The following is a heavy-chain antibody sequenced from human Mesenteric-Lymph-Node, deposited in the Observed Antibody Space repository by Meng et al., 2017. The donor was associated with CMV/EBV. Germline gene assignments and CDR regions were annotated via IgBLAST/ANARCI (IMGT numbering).Heavy chain of an antibody. CDR3: ARLPAAPRIIMVRGVITGPIDY. J-gene: IGHJ4*02. V-gene: IGHV3-21*01. Sequence: GGSLRLSCAASGFTFSSYSMNWVRQAPGKGLEWVSCISSSSYIYYADSVKGRLTISRDNAKNSLYLQMNSLRAEDTAVYYCARLPAAPRIIMVRGVITGPIDYWGQGTLVTVSS. D-gene: IGHD3-10*01. CDR2: ISSSSYI. CDR1: GFTFSSYS.